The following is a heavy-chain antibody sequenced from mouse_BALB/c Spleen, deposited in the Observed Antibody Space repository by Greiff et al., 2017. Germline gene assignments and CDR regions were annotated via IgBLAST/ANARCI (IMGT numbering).Heavy chain of an antibody. CDR3: ARPGDDYAMDY. Sequence: EVKLMESGGGLVQPGGSLKLSCAASGFDFSRYWMSWVRQAPGKGLEWIGEINPDSSTINYTPSLKDKFIISRDNAKNTLYLQMSKVRSEDTALYYCARPGDDYAMDYWGQGTSVTVSS. V-gene: IGHV4-1*02. J-gene: IGHJ4*01. D-gene: IGHD3-3*01. CDR1: GFDFSRYW. CDR2: INPDSSTI.